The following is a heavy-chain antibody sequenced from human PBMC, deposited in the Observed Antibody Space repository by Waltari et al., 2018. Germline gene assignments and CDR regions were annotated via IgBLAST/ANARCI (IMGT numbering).Heavy chain of an antibody. CDR1: GYTFINYG. D-gene: IGHD2-15*01. CDR2: INTNTGKP. Sequence: QVQLVQSGSEMKKPGASVKVSCKASGYTFINYGVKWVRQAAGQGLEWMGWINTNTGKPTYAQGFTGRFVFSSDTSVNTAYLQISNLKTEDTAVYYCARGDIVIVPAADNWFDPWGQGTLVTVSS. V-gene: IGHV7-4-1*02. CDR3: ARGDIVIVPAADNWFDP. J-gene: IGHJ5*02.